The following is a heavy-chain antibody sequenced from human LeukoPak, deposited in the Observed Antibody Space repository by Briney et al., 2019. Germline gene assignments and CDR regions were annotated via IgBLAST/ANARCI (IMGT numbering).Heavy chain of an antibody. Sequence: PSETLSLTCIVSGDSISSSNYYWGWIRQPPGEGLEWIGSMLYSGNTYYNPSLKSRVAIYADTSKNELSLRVNYVTAADAAVYFCARHRPYGGYDDWGQGTLVTVSS. CDR3: ARHRPYGGYDD. CDR2: MLYSGNT. D-gene: IGHD5-12*01. J-gene: IGHJ4*02. V-gene: IGHV4-39*01. CDR1: GDSISSSNYY.